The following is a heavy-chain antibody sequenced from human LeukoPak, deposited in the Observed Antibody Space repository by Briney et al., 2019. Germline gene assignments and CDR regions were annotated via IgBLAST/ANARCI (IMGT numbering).Heavy chain of an antibody. V-gene: IGHV1-18*01. J-gene: IGHJ6*02. CDR2: ISAYNGNT. Sequence: EASVKVSCKASGGTFSSYAISWVRQAPGQGLEWMGWISAYNGNTNYAQKLQGRVTMTTDTSTSTAYMELRSLRSDDTAVYYCARDSVVVVAAYYYYYGMDVWGQGTTVTVSS. D-gene: IGHD2-15*01. CDR3: ARDSVVVVAAYYYYYGMDV. CDR1: GGTFSSYA.